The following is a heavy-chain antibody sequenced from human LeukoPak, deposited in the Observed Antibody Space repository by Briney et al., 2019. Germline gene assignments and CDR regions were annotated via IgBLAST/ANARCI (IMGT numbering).Heavy chain of an antibody. CDR1: GFTFSSYG. J-gene: IGHJ4*02. CDR3: AKDTYGVNDY. Sequence: GGSLRLSCAASGFTFSSYGMHWVRQAPGKGLEWVAVISYDGSNKYYADSVKGRFTISRDNSKNTLYLQMNSLRAEDTAVYYCAKDTYGVNDYWGQGTLVTVSS. D-gene: IGHD4-17*01. V-gene: IGHV3-30*18. CDR2: ISYDGSNK.